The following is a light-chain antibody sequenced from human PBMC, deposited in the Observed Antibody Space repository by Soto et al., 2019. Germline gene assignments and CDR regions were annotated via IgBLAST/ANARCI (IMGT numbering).Light chain of an antibody. V-gene: IGLV2-23*02. CDR3: CSYAGRATYV. CDR1: SSDVATYNY. CDR2: EVR. J-gene: IGLJ2*01. Sequence: QSALTQPASLSGSPGQSITISCTGSSSDVATYNYVSWYQQHPGKAPKLIIYEVRNRPSGVSDRFSGSKSGNTASLTISGLQAEDEANYYCCSYAGRATYVFGGGTKLTVL.